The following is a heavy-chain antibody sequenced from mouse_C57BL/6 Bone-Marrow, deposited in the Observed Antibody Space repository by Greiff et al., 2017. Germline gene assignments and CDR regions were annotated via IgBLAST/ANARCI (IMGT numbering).Heavy chain of an antibody. V-gene: IGHV1-81*01. CDR2: IYPRSGNT. Sequence: ESGAELARPGASVKLSCKASGYTFTSYGISWVKQRTGQGLEWIGEIYPRSGNTYYNEKFKGKATLTADKSSSPAYMELRSLTSEDSAVYFCARPAGLYYGSSYGYYAMDYWGQGTSVTVSS. CDR1: GYTFTSYG. J-gene: IGHJ4*01. D-gene: IGHD1-1*01. CDR3: ARPAGLYYGSSYGYYAMDY.